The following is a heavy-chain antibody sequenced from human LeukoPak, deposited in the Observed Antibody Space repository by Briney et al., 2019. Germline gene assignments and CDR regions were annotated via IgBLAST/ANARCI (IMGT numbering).Heavy chain of an antibody. Sequence: GGSLRLSCAASGFAFSGSAMHWVRQASGKGLEWVGRIRSKANSYATAYAASVKGRFTISRDDSKNTAYLQMNSLKTEDTAVYYCTRLPIYYDSRVVDYWGQGTLVTVSS. CDR1: GFAFSGSA. CDR2: IRSKANSYAT. J-gene: IGHJ4*02. D-gene: IGHD3-22*01. V-gene: IGHV3-73*01. CDR3: TRLPIYYDSRVVDY.